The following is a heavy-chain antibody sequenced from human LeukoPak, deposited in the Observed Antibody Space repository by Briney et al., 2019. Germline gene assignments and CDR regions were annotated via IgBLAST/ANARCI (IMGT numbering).Heavy chain of an antibody. CDR3: TRESIMGPRQKDALDI. CDR2: IKSDGIST. V-gene: IGHV3-74*01. CDR1: GFTFSSYW. Sequence: GGSLRLSCAASGFTFSSYWMHWVRQTPGKGPVWVSRIKSDGISTSYADFVRGRFTISRDNAKDTLYLQMNSLTVEDTAVYYCTRESIMGPRQKDALDIWGQGTLVAVSS. J-gene: IGHJ3*02. D-gene: IGHD1-26*01.